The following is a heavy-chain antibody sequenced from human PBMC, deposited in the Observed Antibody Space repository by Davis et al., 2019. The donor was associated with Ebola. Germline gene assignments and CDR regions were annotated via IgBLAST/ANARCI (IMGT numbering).Heavy chain of an antibody. J-gene: IGHJ6*02. D-gene: IGHD5-12*01. CDR2: IKQDGGEK. CDR3: VSGDGRGSSYDMDV. V-gene: IGHV3-7*03. Sequence: GESLKISCAASGFIFSNYWMSWVRQAPGKGPEWVAIIKQDGGEKYYVDSVKGRFTISRDNAKNSLSMQMNSLRAEETAVYYCVSGDGRGSSYDMDVWGQGTTVTVSS. CDR1: GFIFSNYW.